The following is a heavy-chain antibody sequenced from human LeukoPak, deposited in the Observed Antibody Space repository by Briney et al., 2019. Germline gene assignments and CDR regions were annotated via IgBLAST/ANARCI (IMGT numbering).Heavy chain of an antibody. J-gene: IGHJ6*04. V-gene: IGHV1-69*06. Sequence: SVKVSCKASGGTFSSYAISWVRQAPGQGFEWMGGIIPIFGTANYAQKFQGRVTITADKSTSTAYMELSSLRSEDTAVYYCARTDNYYYGMDVWGKGTTVTVSS. CDR2: IIPIFGTA. CDR3: ARTDNYYYGMDV. D-gene: IGHD3-9*01. CDR1: GGTFSSYA.